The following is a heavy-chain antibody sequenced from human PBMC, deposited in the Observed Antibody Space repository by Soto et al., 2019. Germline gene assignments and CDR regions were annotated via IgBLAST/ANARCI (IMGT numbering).Heavy chain of an antibody. Sequence: QLQLQESGPGLVKPSETLSLTCTVSGGSISSYYWGWIRRPPGKGLEWIGSIYYSGSTYYNPSLKSRVTISVDTSNNQFSLKLSSVPAADTAGYYCARRWGYSFDYWGQGTLVTVSA. D-gene: IGHD7-27*01. CDR2: IYYSGST. J-gene: IGHJ4*02. V-gene: IGHV4-39*01. CDR1: GGSISSYY. CDR3: ARRWGYSFDY.